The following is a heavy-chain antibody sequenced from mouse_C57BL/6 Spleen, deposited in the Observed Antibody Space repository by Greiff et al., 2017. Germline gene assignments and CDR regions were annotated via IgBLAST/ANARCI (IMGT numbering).Heavy chain of an antibody. V-gene: IGHV1-52*01. CDR2: IDPSDSET. CDR1: GYTFTSYW. Sequence: QVQLQQPGAELVRPGSSVKLSCKASGYTFTSYWMHWVKQRPIQGLEWIGNIDPSDSETHYNQQFKDKATLTVDKSSSTAYMQLSSLTSEDSAVYYCARSRNWDWFAYWGQGTLVTVSA. J-gene: IGHJ3*01. CDR3: ARSRNWDWFAY. D-gene: IGHD4-1*01.